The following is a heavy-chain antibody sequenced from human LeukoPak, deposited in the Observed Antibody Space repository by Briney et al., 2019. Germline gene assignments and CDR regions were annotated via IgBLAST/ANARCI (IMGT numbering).Heavy chain of an antibody. Sequence: PGRSLRLSCAASGFAFDDYAMHWARQAPGKGLEWVSGISWNSGSIGYADSVKGRFTISRDNAKNSLYLQMNSLRAEDTALYYCAKGRYYYGSGLEYWGQGTLVTVSS. V-gene: IGHV3-9*01. D-gene: IGHD3-10*01. J-gene: IGHJ4*02. CDR1: GFAFDDYA. CDR2: ISWNSGSI. CDR3: AKGRYYYGSGLEY.